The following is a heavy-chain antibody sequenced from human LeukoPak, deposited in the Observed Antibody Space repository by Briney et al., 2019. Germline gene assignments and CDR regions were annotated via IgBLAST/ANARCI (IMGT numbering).Heavy chain of an antibody. CDR1: GFTVSSNS. J-gene: IGHJ6*04. CDR2: IYSSVT. CDR3: AELGITMIGGV. D-gene: IGHD3-10*02. Sequence: GGSLRLSCTVSGFTVSSNSMSWVRQAPGKGLEWVSFIYSSVTHYSDSVKGRFTISRDNAKNSLYLQMNSLRAEDTAVYYCAELGITMIGGVWGKGTTVTISS. V-gene: IGHV3-53*01.